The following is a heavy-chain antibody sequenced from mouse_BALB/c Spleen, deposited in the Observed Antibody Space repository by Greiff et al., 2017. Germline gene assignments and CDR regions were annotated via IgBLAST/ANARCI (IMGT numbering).Heavy chain of an antibody. CDR1: GYSITSDYA. CDR2: ISYSGST. D-gene: IGHD2-2*01. Sequence: ESGPGLVKPSQSLSLTCTVTGYSITSDYAWNWIRQFPGNKLEWMGYISYSGSTSYNPSLKSRISITRDTSKNQFFLQLNSVTTEDTATYYCARVGYDEGFDYWGQGTTLTVSS. V-gene: IGHV3-2*02. J-gene: IGHJ2*01. CDR3: ARVGYDEGFDY.